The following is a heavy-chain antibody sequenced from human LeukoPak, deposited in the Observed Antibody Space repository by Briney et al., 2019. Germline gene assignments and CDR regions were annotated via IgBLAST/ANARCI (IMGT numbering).Heavy chain of an antibody. D-gene: IGHD3-10*01. CDR2: IWHDGSNK. CDR1: GFTFSSYS. V-gene: IGHV3-33*08. J-gene: IGHJ3*02. CDR3: ARDPYGSGSTSFDI. Sequence: GGSLRLSCAASGFTFSSYSMNWVRQAPGKGLEWVAVIWHDGSNKYYADSVKGRFTISRDNSKNTLYLQMNSLRAEDTAVYYCARDPYGSGSTSFDIWGQGTMVTVSS.